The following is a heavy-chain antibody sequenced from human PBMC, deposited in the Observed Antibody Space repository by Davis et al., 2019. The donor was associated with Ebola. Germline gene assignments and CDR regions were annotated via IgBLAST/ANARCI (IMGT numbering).Heavy chain of an antibody. D-gene: IGHD3-16*02. CDR1: VGSISSSSYY. J-gene: IGHJ4*02. CDR2: IYYSGST. Sequence: SETLSLTCTVSVGSISSSSYYWGWIRQPPGKGLEWIGSIYYSGSTYYNPSLKSRVTISVDTSKNQFSLKLSSVTAADTAVYYCASLIMITFGGVIVEGYYFDYWGQGTLVTVSS. CDR3: ASLIMITFGGVIVEGYYFDY. V-gene: IGHV4-39*01.